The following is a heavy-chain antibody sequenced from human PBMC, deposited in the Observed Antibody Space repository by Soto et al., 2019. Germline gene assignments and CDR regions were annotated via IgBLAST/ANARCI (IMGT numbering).Heavy chain of an antibody. CDR1: EFTFSSYG. V-gene: IGHV3-30*18. J-gene: IGHJ6*02. CDR3: AKAYSAALNYYYSMDV. CDR2: ITYDGSNE. D-gene: IGHD6-13*01. Sequence: QVQLVESGGGVVQPGRSLRLSCVASEFTFSSYGMHWVRQAPGKGLEWVAVITYDGSNEYYADSVKGRFTISRDNSKNTLYLHLNSLRAEDTAVYYCAKAYSAALNYYYSMDVWGRGTTVTVS.